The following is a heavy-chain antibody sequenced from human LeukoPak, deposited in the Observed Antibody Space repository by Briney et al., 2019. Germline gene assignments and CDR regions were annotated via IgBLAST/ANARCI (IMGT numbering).Heavy chain of an antibody. CDR2: IYYSGST. J-gene: IGHJ1*01. D-gene: IGHD1-26*01. V-gene: IGHV4-59*01. CDR1: GGSISSYY. Sequence: SETLSLTCTVSGGSISSYYWSWIRQPPGKGLEWIGYIYYSGSTNYNPSLKSRVTISVDTSKNQFSLKLSSVTAADTAVYYCARGKGATRKIEYFQHWGQGTLVTVSS. CDR3: ARGKGATRKIEYFQH.